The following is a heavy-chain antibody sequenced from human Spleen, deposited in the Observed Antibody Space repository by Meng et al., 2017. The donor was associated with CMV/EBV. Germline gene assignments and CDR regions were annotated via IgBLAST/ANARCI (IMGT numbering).Heavy chain of an antibody. CDR3: ARTWIQLWNSGSGFDY. Sequence: YTFTSYYMHWVRQAPGQVLEWMEIINPSGGSTSYEQKIQGRVTMTRDTSTSTDYMELSRLRSEDTAVYYCARTWIQLWNSGSGFDYWGQGTLVTVSS. CDR2: INPSGGST. V-gene: IGHV1-46*01. J-gene: IGHJ4*02. D-gene: IGHD5-18*01. CDR1: YTFTSYY.